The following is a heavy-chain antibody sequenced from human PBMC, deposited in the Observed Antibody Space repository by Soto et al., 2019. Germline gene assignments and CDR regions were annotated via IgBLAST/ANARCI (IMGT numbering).Heavy chain of an antibody. V-gene: IGHV4-31*02. CDR2: IYYSGST. D-gene: IGHD2-2*01. J-gene: IGHJ6*03. CDR3: ARLRSDIVVVPAAIGYYYMDV. Sequence: DLSWIGYIYYSGSTYYNPSLKSRVTISVDTSKNQFSLKLSSVTAADTAVYYCARLRSDIVVVPAAIGYYYMDVWGKGTTVTVSS.